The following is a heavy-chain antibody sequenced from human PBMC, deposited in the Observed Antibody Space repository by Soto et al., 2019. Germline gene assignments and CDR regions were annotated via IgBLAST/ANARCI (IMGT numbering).Heavy chain of an antibody. CDR2: IGTSSSYI. Sequence: GGSLRLSCAASGFTFSSYTMNWVRQAPGRGLEWVSSIGTSSSYIYYADSVKGRFTITENNAKNSQLLQMNSLRADDTAVYYCARDSVRDYLYYYYGMDAWGQGTTVTVSS. D-gene: IGHD4-17*01. CDR3: ARDSVRDYLYYYYGMDA. V-gene: IGHV3-21*01. CDR1: GFTFSSYT. J-gene: IGHJ6*02.